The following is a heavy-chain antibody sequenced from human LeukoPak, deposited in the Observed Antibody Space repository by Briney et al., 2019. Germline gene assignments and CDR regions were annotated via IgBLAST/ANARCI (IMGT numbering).Heavy chain of an antibody. V-gene: IGHV1-18*04. CDR2: ISTYAGNT. D-gene: IGHD1-26*01. CDR1: GYSFTSYG. Sequence: ASVKVSCKASGYSFTSYGISWVRQAPGQGLEWMGWISTYAGNTNYAQKVQDRVTMTTDSSTSTAYMELKSLRSDDTAVYYCAKSGATVGYSPIDYWGQGTLVTVSS. J-gene: IGHJ4*02. CDR3: AKSGATVGYSPIDY.